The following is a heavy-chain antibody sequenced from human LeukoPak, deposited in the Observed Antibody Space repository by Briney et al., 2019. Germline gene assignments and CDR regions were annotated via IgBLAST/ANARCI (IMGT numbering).Heavy chain of an antibody. J-gene: IGHJ4*02. CDR3: ASGNGGQFDY. Sequence: PGGSLRLSCAASGFSFSSYWMHWVRQVPGKGLVWVSRINSDGSSTRYADSVKGRFAISRDNAKNTVYLQTSSLRAEDTAVYYCASGNGGQFDYWGRGTLVTVSS. V-gene: IGHV3-74*01. D-gene: IGHD1-14*01. CDR1: GFSFSSYW. CDR2: INSDGSST.